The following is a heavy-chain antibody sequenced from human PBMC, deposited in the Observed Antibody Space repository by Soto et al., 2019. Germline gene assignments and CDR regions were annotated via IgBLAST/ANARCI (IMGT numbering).Heavy chain of an antibody. D-gene: IGHD2-21*01. CDR1: GYTFTTYS. V-gene: IGHV1-3*04. Sequence: QVQLVQSGAEVKKPGASVKVSCKASGYTFTTYSIHWVRQAPGQRLEWMGWINTGNGNTKYSQNFQGRLTITSDTSASTAYIDLSSLRSEDTAVYYCARGYWANWFDPWGQGTLVTVSS. CDR2: INTGNGNT. J-gene: IGHJ5*02. CDR3: ARGYWANWFDP.